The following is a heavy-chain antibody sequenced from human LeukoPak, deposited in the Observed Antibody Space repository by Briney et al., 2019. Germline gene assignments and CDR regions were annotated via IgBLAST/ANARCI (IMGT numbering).Heavy chain of an antibody. CDR1: GFTFSSSY. CDR3: ARWPWFEGAFDI. Sequence: GGSLRLSCAASGFTFSSSYMYWVRQAPGKGLEWVSFFYRGDSTYYAESVRGRFTISRDNSKNTLYLEMNSLRAEDTAVYYCARWPWFEGAFDIWGQGTMVTVSS. D-gene: IGHD3-10*01. V-gene: IGHV3-53*01. J-gene: IGHJ3*02. CDR2: FYRGDST.